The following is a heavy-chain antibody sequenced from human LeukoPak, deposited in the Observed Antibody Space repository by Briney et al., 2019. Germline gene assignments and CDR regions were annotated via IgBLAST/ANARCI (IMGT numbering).Heavy chain of an antibody. Sequence: GGSLRLSCAASGFTFSSYAMHWVRQAPGKGLEWVAVISYDGSNKYYADSVKGRFTISRDNSKNTLYLQVNSLRAEDTAVYYCARESVEDAFDIWGQGTMVTVSS. CDR3: ARESVEDAFDI. V-gene: IGHV3-30-3*01. J-gene: IGHJ3*02. CDR2: ISYDGSNK. CDR1: GFTFSSYA. D-gene: IGHD1-1*01.